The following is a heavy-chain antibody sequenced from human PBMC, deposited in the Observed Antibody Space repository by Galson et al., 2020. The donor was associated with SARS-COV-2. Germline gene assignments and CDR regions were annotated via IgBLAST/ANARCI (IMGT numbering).Heavy chain of an antibody. J-gene: IGHJ4*02. CDR3: ARTQELGYCSGGSCYCDY. V-gene: IGHV2-70*01. CDR1: GFSLSTSGMC. D-gene: IGHD2-15*01. Sequence: GSGPTLVKPTQTLTLTCTFSGFSLSTSGMCVSWIRQPPGKALEWLALIDWDDDKYYSTSLKTRLTISKDTSNNQVVLTMTNMDPVDTATYYCARTQELGYCSGGSCYCDYWGQGTLVTVSS. CDR2: IDWDDDK.